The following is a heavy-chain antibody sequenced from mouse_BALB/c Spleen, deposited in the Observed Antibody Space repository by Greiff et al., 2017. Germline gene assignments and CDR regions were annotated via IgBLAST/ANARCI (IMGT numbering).Heavy chain of an antibody. CDR2: ISTYYGNT. CDR3: ARGIFDYDGYLDY. Sequence: QVQLQQSGPELVRPGVSVKISCKGSSYTFTDYAMHWVKQSHAKSLEWIGVISTYYGNTNYNQKFKGKATMTVDKSSSTAYMELARLTSEDSAVYYCARGIFDYDGYLDYWGQGTTLTVSS. J-gene: IGHJ2*01. CDR1: SYTFTDYA. V-gene: IGHV1-67*01. D-gene: IGHD2-3*01.